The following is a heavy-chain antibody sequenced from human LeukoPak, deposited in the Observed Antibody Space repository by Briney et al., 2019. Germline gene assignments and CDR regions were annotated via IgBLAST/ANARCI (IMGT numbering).Heavy chain of an antibody. Sequence: GASVKVSCKASGYTFTGYYMHWVRQAPGQGLEWMGWINPNSGGTNYAQKSQGRVTMTRDTSISTAYMELSRLRSDDTAVYYCARGGRLYNWKYDAFDIWGQGTMVTVSS. V-gene: IGHV1-2*02. CDR1: GYTFTGYY. CDR2: INPNSGGT. D-gene: IGHD1-20*01. J-gene: IGHJ3*02. CDR3: ARGGRLYNWKYDAFDI.